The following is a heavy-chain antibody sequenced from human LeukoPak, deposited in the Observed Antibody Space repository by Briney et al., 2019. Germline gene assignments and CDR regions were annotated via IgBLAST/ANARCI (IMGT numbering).Heavy chain of an antibody. CDR2: MNPNSGNT. Sequence: ASVNVSCKASGYTFTIYDINWVRQAPGQGLEWMGWMNPNSGNTGYAQTFQGRVTMTRNTHISTASMELSSLRSEDTAVYYCARAIRQQLVRRYYYYYYMDVWGKGTTVTVSS. J-gene: IGHJ6*03. CDR3: ARAIRQQLVRRYYYYYYMDV. V-gene: IGHV1-8*01. CDR1: GYTFTIYD. D-gene: IGHD6-13*01.